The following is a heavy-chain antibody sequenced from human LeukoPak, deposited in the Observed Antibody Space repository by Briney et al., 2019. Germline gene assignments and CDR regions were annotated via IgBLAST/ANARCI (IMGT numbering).Heavy chain of an antibody. CDR2: ISAYNGNT. Sequence: ASVKVSCKASGYTFTSYGISWVRQAPGQGLEWMGWISAYNGNTNYAQNLQGRVTMTTDTSTSTAYMELRSLRSDDTAVYYCARGGYYDSSGYRRYYFDYWGQGTLVTVSS. CDR3: ARGGYYDSSGYRRYYFDY. V-gene: IGHV1-18*01. J-gene: IGHJ4*02. D-gene: IGHD3-22*01. CDR1: GYTFTSYG.